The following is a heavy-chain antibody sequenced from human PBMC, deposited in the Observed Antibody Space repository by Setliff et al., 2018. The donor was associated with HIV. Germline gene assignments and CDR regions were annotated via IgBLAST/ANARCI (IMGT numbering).Heavy chain of an antibody. CDR1: NYTFTNYA. J-gene: IGHJ4*02. D-gene: IGHD3-10*01. CDR2: ISAYDGDT. V-gene: IGHV1-18*01. Sequence: GASVKVSCKASNYTFTNYAITWVRQAPGQRPEWMGWISAYDGDTKYAQKFHNRLSMTTDTSTNTAHMELRSLTYGDTAVYFCARGWDYGVRKPEDWGQGTLVTVSS. CDR3: ARGWDYGVRKPED.